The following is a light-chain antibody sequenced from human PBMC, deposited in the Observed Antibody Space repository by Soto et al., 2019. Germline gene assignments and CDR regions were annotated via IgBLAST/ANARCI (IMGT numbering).Light chain of an antibody. CDR2: AAS. V-gene: IGKV1-27*01. CDR1: QGINNY. Sequence: DIQVTQYPSSLSASLGDRVTITCRASQGINNYLAWYQQKPGEIPKLLIYAASTLESGIPPRFSGSGSGTDFTLTSNNLQHEDVETYYCQRYYHAAFTFGGGTKVEIK. J-gene: IGKJ4*01. CDR3: QRYYHAAFT.